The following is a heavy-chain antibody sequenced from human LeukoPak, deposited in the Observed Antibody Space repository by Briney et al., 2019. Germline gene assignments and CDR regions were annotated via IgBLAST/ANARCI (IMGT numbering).Heavy chain of an antibody. Sequence: SETLSLTCTVSGDSISGYYWSWIRQPPGKGLEWIGYICYSGSTNYNPSLKSRVTISVDTSKNQFSLKLSSVTAADTAVYYCARLSSSCGFDYWGQGTLVTVSS. CDR2: ICYSGST. J-gene: IGHJ4*02. CDR1: GDSISGYY. D-gene: IGHD6-13*01. V-gene: IGHV4-59*01. CDR3: ARLSSSCGFDY.